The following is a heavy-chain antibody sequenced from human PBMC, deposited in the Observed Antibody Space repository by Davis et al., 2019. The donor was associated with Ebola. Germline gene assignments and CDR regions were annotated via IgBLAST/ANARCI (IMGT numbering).Heavy chain of an antibody. V-gene: IGHV3-49*03. J-gene: IGHJ4*02. Sequence: GESLKISCTASGFTFGDYAMSWFRQAPGKGLEWVGFIRSKAYGGTTEYAASVKGRFTISRDDSKSIAYLQMNSLKTEDTAVYYCARAISSWYRFDYWGQGTLVTVSS. CDR2: IRSKAYGGTT. CDR1: GFTFGDYA. D-gene: IGHD6-13*01. CDR3: ARAISSWYRFDY.